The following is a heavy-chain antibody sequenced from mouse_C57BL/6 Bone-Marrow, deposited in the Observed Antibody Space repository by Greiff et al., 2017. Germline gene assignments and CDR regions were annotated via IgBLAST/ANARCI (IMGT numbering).Heavy chain of an antibody. CDR3: VSQGDYDAFAY. CDR1: GFSFNTYA. Sequence: EVKVEESGGGLVQPKGSLKLSCAASGFSFNTYAMNWVRQAPGKGLEWVARIRSKSNNYATYYADSVKDRFTISRDDSESMLYLQMNNLKTEDTAMYYCVSQGDYDAFAYWGQGTLVTVSA. J-gene: IGHJ3*01. V-gene: IGHV10-1*01. CDR2: IRSKSNNYAT. D-gene: IGHD2-4*01.